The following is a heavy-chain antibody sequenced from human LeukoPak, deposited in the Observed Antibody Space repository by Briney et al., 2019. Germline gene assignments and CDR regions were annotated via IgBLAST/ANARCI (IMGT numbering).Heavy chain of an antibody. D-gene: IGHD1-20*01. V-gene: IGHV3-74*01. CDR1: GFTFSSYW. J-gene: IGHJ4*02. CDR2: IYYDGSST. CDR3: ARDFPITGFDY. Sequence: GGSLRLSCAASGFTFSSYWMHWVRQAPGKGLVWVSRIYYDGSSTSYADSVKGRVTISRDNAKNTLYLQMNSLRAEDTAVYYCARDFPITGFDYWGQGTLVTVSS.